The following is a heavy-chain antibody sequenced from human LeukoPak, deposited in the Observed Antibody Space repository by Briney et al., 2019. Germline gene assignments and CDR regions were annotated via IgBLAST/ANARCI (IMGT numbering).Heavy chain of an antibody. J-gene: IGHJ4*02. CDR2: IQYDESDK. D-gene: IGHD6-19*01. Sequence: GGSLRLSCAASGLTFSTSGMHWVRQAPGKGLEWVAFIQYDESDKYYADSVRGRLTISRDNSKNTLYLQMNSLRAEDTAVYYCAREGGIIVAGKFDSWGQGTLVTVSS. CDR3: AREGGIIVAGKFDS. V-gene: IGHV3-30*02. CDR1: GLTFSTSG.